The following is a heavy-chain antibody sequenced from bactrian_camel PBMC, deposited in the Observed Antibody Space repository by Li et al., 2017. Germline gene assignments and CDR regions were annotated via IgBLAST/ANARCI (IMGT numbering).Heavy chain of an antibody. CDR1: GHSRGSNC. Sequence: HVQLVESGGGSVQTGGSLRLSCVVSGHSRGSNCVGWYRLPPGRAPAEREGIAAIRRSGGETWYADSVKGRFTVSEDSANDTVYLQMNSLKPEDTARYYCATDGRLWLHGVLDFTYRGQGTQVTVS. CDR3: ATDGRLWLHGVLDFTY. CDR2: IRRSGGET. V-gene: IGHV3-3*01. D-gene: IGHD4*01. J-gene: IGHJ6*01.